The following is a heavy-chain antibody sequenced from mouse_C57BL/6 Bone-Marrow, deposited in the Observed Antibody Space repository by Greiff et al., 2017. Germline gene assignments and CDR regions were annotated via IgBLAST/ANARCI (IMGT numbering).Heavy chain of an antibody. CDR1: GYTFIDYE. CDR3: TRNYYGSSYDY. D-gene: IGHD1-1*01. V-gene: IGHV1-15*01. Sequence: QVQLQQSGAELVRPGASVTLSCKASGYTFIDYEMHWVKQTPVHGLEWIGPIDPETGGAAYNQKFKGKAILTADKSSSTAYMELRSLTSEDSAIYYCTRNYYGSSYDYGGQGTTLTVSS. J-gene: IGHJ2*01. CDR2: IDPETGGA.